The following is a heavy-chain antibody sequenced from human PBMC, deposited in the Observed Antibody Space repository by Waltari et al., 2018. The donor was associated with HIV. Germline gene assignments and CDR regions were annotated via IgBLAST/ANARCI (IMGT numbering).Heavy chain of an antibody. D-gene: IGHD6-19*01. Sequence: VQLAESGGGVVQPGKSVRLSCATSGFNFRDFVIHWVRQAPGKGLGGGAVIWSDGKTRFYGDSIKGLFSVSRDNSNNTSSLQINRVTLADTAVYYCTTGRSSVVAAPPVQWGQGT. CDR2: IWSDGKTR. J-gene: IGHJ4*01. CDR3: TTGRSSVVAAPPVQ. CDR1: GFNFRDFV. V-gene: IGHV3-33*01.